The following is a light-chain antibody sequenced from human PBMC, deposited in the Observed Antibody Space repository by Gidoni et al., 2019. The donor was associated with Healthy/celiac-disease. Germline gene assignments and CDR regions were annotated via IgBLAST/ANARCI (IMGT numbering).Light chain of an antibody. CDR1: QSVSSY. CDR3: QQRSNWPPRLT. J-gene: IGKJ4*01. Sequence: EILLTQSPATLSLSPGERATLACRASQSVSSYLAWYQQKPGQAPRLLIYDASKRATGIPARFSGSGSGTDFTLTISSLEPEDFAVYYCQQRSNWPPRLTFGGGTKVEIK. CDR2: DAS. V-gene: IGKV3-11*01.